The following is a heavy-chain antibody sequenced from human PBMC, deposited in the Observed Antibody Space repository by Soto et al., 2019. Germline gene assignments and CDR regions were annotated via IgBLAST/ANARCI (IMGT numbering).Heavy chain of an antibody. D-gene: IGHD3-9*01. CDR3: AGQWAAGYGAFDP. V-gene: IGHV4-4*02. CDR2: IHDSGST. CDR1: GGSISSDRW. J-gene: IGHJ5*02. Sequence: QVKLQESGPGLEKPSGTLSLTCAVSGGSISSDRWWTWVRQAPGKGLEWIGEIHDSGSTNYNLSLKSRVTISIDKSKNQFSLEMTSVTAAHTAIYYCAGQWAAGYGAFDPWGQGTLVTVSS.